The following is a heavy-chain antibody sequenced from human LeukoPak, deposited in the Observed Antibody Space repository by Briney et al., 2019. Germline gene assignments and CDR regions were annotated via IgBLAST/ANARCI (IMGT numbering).Heavy chain of an antibody. CDR2: IYTSGST. CDR1: GGSISSGSYY. V-gene: IGHV4-61*02. CDR3: AKAGVRYFDSSGLYAFDF. Sequence: SETLSLTCTVSGGSISSGSYYWSWIRQPAGKGLEWIGRIYTSGSTNYNPSLKSRVTISVDTSKNQFSLKLSSVDAADTAVYYCAKAGVRYFDSSGLYAFDFWGQGTTVTVSS. J-gene: IGHJ3*01. D-gene: IGHD3-22*01.